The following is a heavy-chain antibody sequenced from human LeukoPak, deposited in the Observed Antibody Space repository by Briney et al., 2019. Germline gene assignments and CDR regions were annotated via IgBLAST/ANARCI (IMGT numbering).Heavy chain of an antibody. J-gene: IGHJ4*02. CDR2: INPSGGST. Sequence: ASVKVSCKASGYTFTSYYMHWVRQAPGQGLEWMGIINPSGGSTSYAQKFQGRVTITADESTSTAYMELSSLRSEDTAVYYCARDGDVSFDYWGQGTLVTVSS. CDR1: GYTFTSYY. V-gene: IGHV1-46*01. D-gene: IGHD7-27*01. CDR3: ARDGDVSFDY.